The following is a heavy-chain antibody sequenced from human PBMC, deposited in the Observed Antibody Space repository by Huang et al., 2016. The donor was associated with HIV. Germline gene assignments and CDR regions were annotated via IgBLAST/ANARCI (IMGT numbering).Heavy chain of an antibody. CDR3: AAMVRGVISYFDY. J-gene: IGHJ4*02. D-gene: IGHD3-10*01. V-gene: IGHV4-39*01. CDR2: FFYDGNT. Sequence: QLQLQESGPGLVKPSETLSLTCTVSDGSISSSSYYWGWLRQPPGKGLEWIATFFYDGNTDYNPSLKSRVTISVDTSKDQFSLNLSSVTAADTAVYYCAAMVRGVISYFDYWGQGTLVTVSS. CDR1: DGSISSSSYY.